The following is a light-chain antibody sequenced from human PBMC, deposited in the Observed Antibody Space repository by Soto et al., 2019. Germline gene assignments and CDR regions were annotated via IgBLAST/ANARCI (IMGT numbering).Light chain of an antibody. CDR1: QSVLYSSNNKNY. CDR3: QQYESTPPT. V-gene: IGKV4-1*01. Sequence: DIVMTQSPDSLAVSLGERATINCKSSQSVLYSSNNKNYLAWYQQRPGQPPKLLVYWASTQESGVPDRFSGSESGTDFTLTIASLQAEDVAVYYCQQYESTPPTFGQGTKLEIK. CDR2: WAS. J-gene: IGKJ2*01.